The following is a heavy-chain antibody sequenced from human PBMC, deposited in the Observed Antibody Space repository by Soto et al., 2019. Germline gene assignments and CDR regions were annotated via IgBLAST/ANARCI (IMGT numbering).Heavy chain of an antibody. CDR1: GGSISDYD. D-gene: IGHD2-8*01. CDR3: ASEEKVYAISGALDI. Sequence: XATLSLTCTVSGGSISDYDWSWIRQRPGKGLEWIGYIHYTGSTNYNPSLKSRVTISIDTSKNQLSLKLSSVTAADTAVYYCASEEKVYAISGALDIWGQGTMVTVSS. CDR2: IHYTGST. J-gene: IGHJ3*02. V-gene: IGHV4-59*13.